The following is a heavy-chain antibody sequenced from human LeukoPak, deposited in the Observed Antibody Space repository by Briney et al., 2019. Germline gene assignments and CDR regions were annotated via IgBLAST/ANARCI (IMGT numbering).Heavy chain of an antibody. CDR3: TTGVVVPAAAISAPIMDAFHI. CDR2: IKSKTDGGTT. J-gene: IGHJ3*02. CDR1: GFTFSNAW. Sequence: VGSLRLSCAPSGFTFSNAWMSWVRQAPRRGLEWVGRIKSKTDGGTTDYAAPVKGRFTISRDDSKNTLYLQMNSLKTEDTAVYYCTTGVVVPAAAISAPIMDAFHIWGQGTMVTVSS. V-gene: IGHV3-15*01. D-gene: IGHD2-2*01.